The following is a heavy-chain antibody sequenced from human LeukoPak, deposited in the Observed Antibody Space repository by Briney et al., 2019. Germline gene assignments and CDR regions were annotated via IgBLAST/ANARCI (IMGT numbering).Heavy chain of an antibody. CDR1: GFTVSSNY. CDR3: AKVRDDSSGYYYFDY. J-gene: IGHJ4*02. V-gene: IGHV3-53*05. CDR2: IYSGGST. D-gene: IGHD3-22*01. Sequence: PGGSLRLSCAASGFTVSSNYMSWVRQAPWKGLEWVSVIYSGGSTYYADSVKGRFTISRDNAKNSLYLQMNSLRAEDTALYYCAKVRDDSSGYYYFDYWGQGTLVTVSS.